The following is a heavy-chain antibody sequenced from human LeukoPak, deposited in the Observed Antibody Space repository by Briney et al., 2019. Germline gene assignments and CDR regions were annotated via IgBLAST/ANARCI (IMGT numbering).Heavy chain of an antibody. CDR1: GGSISSYY. V-gene: IGHV4-59*01. J-gene: IGHJ5*02. D-gene: IGHD6-6*01. Sequence: SETLSPTCTVSGGSISSYYWSWIRQPPGKGLEWIGYIYYSGSTNYNPSPKSRVTISVDTSKNQFSLKLSSVTAADTAVYYCAREARYNWFDPWGQGTLVTVSS. CDR3: AREARYNWFDP. CDR2: IYYSGST.